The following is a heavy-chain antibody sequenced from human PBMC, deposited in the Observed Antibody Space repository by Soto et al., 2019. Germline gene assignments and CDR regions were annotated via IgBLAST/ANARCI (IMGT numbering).Heavy chain of an antibody. CDR3: ARSSGSFQHFDC. J-gene: IGHJ4*02. D-gene: IGHD1-26*01. CDR2: SRNRGNAYTT. V-gene: IGHV3-72*01. Sequence: GGSLRLSCAASGLTFSDHYMDWVRQAPGKGLEWVGRSRNRGNAYTTEYAASVKGRFTISRDDSKNSLYLQMNSLKTEDTAVDYCARSSGSFQHFDCWGQGTLVTVSS. CDR1: GLTFSDHY.